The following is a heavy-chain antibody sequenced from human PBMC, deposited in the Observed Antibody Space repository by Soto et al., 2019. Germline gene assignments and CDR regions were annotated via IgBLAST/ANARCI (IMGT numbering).Heavy chain of an antibody. CDR3: ARCCIAAAGISSPID. D-gene: IGHD6-13*01. J-gene: IGHJ1*01. V-gene: IGHV3-33*01. CDR2: IRYDRSNI. Sequence: GSLRLSCAASGSIFRGYGMHWVRQAPGKGLEWVAVIRYDRSNINYADSVMGRFTISRDNSKNSLYLQMNSLRAEDTAVYYCARCCIAAAGISSPIDWGQGTLVTVSS. CDR1: GSIFRGYG.